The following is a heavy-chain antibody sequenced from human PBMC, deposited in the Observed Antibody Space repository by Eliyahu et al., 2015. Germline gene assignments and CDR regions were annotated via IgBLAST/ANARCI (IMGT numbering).Heavy chain of an antibody. CDR1: GFTFSSFE. CDR3: TRDFAPDDY. Sequence: EVQLLQSGGGLVQPGGSLRLSCAASGFTFSSFEMNWVRQAPGKGLEWISYISNSGSNIHYADSVKGRFTISRDNTKNTLFLEMNSLRAEDTAVYYCTRDFAPDDYWGQGTLVTVSS. D-gene: IGHD2-21*01. J-gene: IGHJ4*02. V-gene: IGHV3-48*03. CDR2: ISNSGSNI.